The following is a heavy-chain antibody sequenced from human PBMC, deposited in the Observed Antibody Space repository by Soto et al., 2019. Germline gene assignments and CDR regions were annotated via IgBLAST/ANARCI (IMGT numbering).Heavy chain of an antibody. D-gene: IGHD2-15*01. J-gene: IGHJ4*02. CDR1: GFTFGSHS. CDR2: ISGSSSYI. V-gene: IGHV3-21*01. CDR3: GRAGVVVVRAASRTLDY. Sequence: EVQLVESGGGLVKPGGSLRLSCAASGFTFGSHSMYWVRQAPGKGLEWVSSISGSSSYIYHGDSVKGRFTLSRDNGKNSVYLHMTSLNAEDTARYCCGRAGVVVVRAASRTLDYWGQGNLVNVSS.